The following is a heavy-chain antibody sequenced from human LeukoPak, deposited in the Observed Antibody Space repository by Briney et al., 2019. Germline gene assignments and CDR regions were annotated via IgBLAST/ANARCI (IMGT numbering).Heavy chain of an antibody. Sequence: GGSPRLSCAASGFTVSSNYMSWVRQAPGKGLEWVSVIYSGGSTYYADSVKGRFTISRDNSKNTLYLQMNSLRAEDTAVYYCARGPSLSYYYGSGSRRPDGGWFDPWGQGTLVTVSS. CDR3: ARGPSLSYYYGSGSRRPDGGWFDP. D-gene: IGHD3-10*01. J-gene: IGHJ5*02. CDR2: IYSGGST. CDR1: GFTVSSNY. V-gene: IGHV3-53*01.